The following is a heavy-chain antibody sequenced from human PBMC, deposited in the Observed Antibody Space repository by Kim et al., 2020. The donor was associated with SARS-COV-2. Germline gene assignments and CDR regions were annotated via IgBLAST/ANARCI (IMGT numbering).Heavy chain of an antibody. D-gene: IGHD3-22*01. CDR3: ARDIDYYDSSGYYY. Sequence: SQKFQGRVTITRDTSASTAYMELSSLRSEDTAVYYCARDIDYYDSSGYYYWGQGTLVTVSS. J-gene: IGHJ4*02. V-gene: IGHV1-3*01.